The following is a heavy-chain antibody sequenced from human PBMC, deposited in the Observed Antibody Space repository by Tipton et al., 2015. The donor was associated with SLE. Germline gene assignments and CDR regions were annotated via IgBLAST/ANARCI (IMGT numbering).Heavy chain of an antibody. D-gene: IGHD2-15*01. CDR1: GGSFSGYY. Sequence: LRLSCAVYGGSFSGYYWSWIRQPPGKGPEWIGEINHSGSTNYNPSLKSRVTISVDTSKNQFSLKLSSVTAADTAVYYCASVVDYWGQGTLVTVSS. J-gene: IGHJ4*02. V-gene: IGHV4-34*01. CDR2: INHSGST. CDR3: ASVVDY.